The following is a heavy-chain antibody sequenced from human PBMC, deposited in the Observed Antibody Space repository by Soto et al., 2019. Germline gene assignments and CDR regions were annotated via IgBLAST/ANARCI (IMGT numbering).Heavy chain of an antibody. D-gene: IGHD2-2*01. CDR2: INAVNGNT. V-gene: IGHV1-3*01. J-gene: IGHJ6*03. CDR1: GYTFTDYT. Sequence: ASVKVSCKASGYTFTDYTMHWVRQAPGQRLEWMGWINAVNGNTKYSQKFQGRVTITRDTSASTAYMELSSLRSEDTAVYYCAIDLGYCSSTSCYDYXXYXMDVWGKGTTVTVSS. CDR3: AIDLGYCSSTSCYDYXXYXMDV.